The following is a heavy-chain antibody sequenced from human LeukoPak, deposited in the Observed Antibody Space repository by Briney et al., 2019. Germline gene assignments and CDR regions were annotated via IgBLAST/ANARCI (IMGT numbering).Heavy chain of an antibody. CDR1: GFTFSSYG. Sequence: GGSLRLSCAASGFTFSSYGMHWVRQAPGKGLEWVAVISYDGSNKYYADSVKGRFTISRDNSKNTLYLQMNSLRAEHTAVYYCAKHMTTVTTSVPDYWGQGTLVTVSS. D-gene: IGHD4-17*01. J-gene: IGHJ4*02. V-gene: IGHV3-30*18. CDR3: AKHMTTVTTSVPDY. CDR2: ISYDGSNK.